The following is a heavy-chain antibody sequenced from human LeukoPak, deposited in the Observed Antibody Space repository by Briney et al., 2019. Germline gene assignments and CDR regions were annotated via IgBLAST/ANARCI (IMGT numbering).Heavy chain of an antibody. CDR2: ISGSGGST. J-gene: IGHJ4*02. CDR3: AKSYYDFWSGPQYYFDY. D-gene: IGHD3-3*01. V-gene: IGHV3-23*01. Sequence: GGSLRPSCAASGFTFSSYAMSWVRQAPGKGLEWVSAISGSGGSTYYADSVKGRFTISRDNSKNTLYLQMNSLRAEDTAVYYCAKSYYDFWSGPQYYFDYWGQGTLVTVSS. CDR1: GFTFSSYA.